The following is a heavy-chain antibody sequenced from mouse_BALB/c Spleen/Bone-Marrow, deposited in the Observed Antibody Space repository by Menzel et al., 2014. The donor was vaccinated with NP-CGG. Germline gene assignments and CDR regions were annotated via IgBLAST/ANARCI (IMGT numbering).Heavy chain of an antibody. D-gene: IGHD1-1*01. CDR2: INPDSSTI. J-gene: IGHJ2*01. V-gene: IGHV4-1*02. Sequence: EVKLVESGGGLVQPGGSLKLSCAASGFDFSRYWMSWVRQAPGKGLEWIGEINPDSSTINYTPSLKDKFIISRDNAKNTLYLQMSKVRSEDTALYYCARPLYYYGSSLFDYWGQGTTLTVSS. CDR3: ARPLYYYGSSLFDY. CDR1: GFDFSRYW.